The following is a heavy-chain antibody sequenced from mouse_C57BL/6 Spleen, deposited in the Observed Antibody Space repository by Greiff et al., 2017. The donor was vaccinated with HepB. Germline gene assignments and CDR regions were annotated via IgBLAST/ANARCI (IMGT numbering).Heavy chain of an antibody. D-gene: IGHD1-1*01. Sequence: VQLQQPGAELVKPGASVKMSCKASGYTFTSYWITWVKQRPGQGLEWIGDIYPGSGSTNYNEKFKSKATLTVVTSSSTAYMQLSSLTSEDSAVYYCARRTTVVARGDYWGQGTTLTVSS. J-gene: IGHJ2*01. V-gene: IGHV1-55*01. CDR1: GYTFTSYW. CDR2: IYPGSGST. CDR3: ARRTTVVARGDY.